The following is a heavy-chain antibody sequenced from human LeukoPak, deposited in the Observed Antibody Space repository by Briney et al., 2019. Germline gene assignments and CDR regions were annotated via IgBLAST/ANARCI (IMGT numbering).Heavy chain of an antibody. J-gene: IGHJ4*02. CDR3: ARDRGDYSNYRGFDY. V-gene: IGHV3-20*01. D-gene: IGHD4-11*01. Sequence: GGSLRLSCAASGFTFDDYGMSWVCQAPGKGLEWVSGINWNGGSTGYADSVKGRFTISRDNAKNSLYLQMNSLRAEDTALYHCARDRGDYSNYRGFDYWGQGTLVTVSS. CDR2: INWNGGST. CDR1: GFTFDDYG.